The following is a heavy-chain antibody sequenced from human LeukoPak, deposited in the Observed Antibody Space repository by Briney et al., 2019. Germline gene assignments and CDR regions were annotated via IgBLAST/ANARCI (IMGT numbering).Heavy chain of an antibody. CDR2: IYPGDSDT. Sequence: GESLKISCKGSGYSFTSYWIGWVRQMSGKGLEWTGIIYPGDSDTRYSPSFQGQVTISADKSISTAYLQWSSLKASDTAMYYCARHHCSSTSCYLGYYYGMDVWGQGTTVTVSS. D-gene: IGHD2-2*01. V-gene: IGHV5-51*01. CDR1: GYSFTSYW. CDR3: ARHHCSSTSCYLGYYYGMDV. J-gene: IGHJ6*02.